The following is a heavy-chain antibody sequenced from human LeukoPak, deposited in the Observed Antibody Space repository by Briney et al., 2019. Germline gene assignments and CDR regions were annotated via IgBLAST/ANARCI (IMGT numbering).Heavy chain of an antibody. D-gene: IGHD5-18*01. CDR3: ARGKVGPDALWNHAFDV. Sequence: SVKVSCKTSGGIFKSYALSWVRQAPGQGLEWMGGIIPIFGTANYAESFKGRVAFTADESTSTVYMELSSLRSEDTAVYYCARGKVGPDALWNHAFDVWGQGAMVTVSS. CDR2: IIPIFGTA. J-gene: IGHJ3*01. CDR1: GGIFKSYA. V-gene: IGHV1-69*13.